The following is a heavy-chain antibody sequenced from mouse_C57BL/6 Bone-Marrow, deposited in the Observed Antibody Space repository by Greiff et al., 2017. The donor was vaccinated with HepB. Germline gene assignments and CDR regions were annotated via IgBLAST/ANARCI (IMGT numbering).Heavy chain of an antibody. CDR3: TPMAWFAY. D-gene: IGHD1-1*02. V-gene: IGHV14-4*01. CDR1: GFNIKDDY. J-gene: IGHJ3*01. Sequence: EVQLQESGAELVRPGASVKLSCTASGFNIKDDYMHWVKQRPEQGLEWIGWIDPENGDTEYASKFQGKATITADTSSNTAYLQLSSRTSEDTAVYYCTPMAWFAYWGQGTLVTVSA. CDR2: IDPENGDT.